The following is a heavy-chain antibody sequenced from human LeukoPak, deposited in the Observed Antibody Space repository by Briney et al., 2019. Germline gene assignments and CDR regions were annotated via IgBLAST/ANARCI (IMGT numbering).Heavy chain of an antibody. CDR3: AKAADQYYYYYFYYMDV. CDR1: GFTFSSYS. Sequence: PGGSLRLSCAASGFTFSSYSMNWVRQAPGKGLEWVSSISSSSSYIYYADSVKGRFTISRDNSKNTLYLQMNSLRVEDTAVYYCAKAADQYYYYYFYYMDVWGKGTTVTVSS. J-gene: IGHJ6*03. V-gene: IGHV3-21*01. D-gene: IGHD2-2*01. CDR2: ISSSSSYI.